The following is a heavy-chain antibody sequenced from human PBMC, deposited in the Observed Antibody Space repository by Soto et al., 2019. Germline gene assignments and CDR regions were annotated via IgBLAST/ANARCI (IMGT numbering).Heavy chain of an antibody. D-gene: IGHD3-16*01. CDR3: AKLTEA. V-gene: IGHV3-23*01. J-gene: IGHJ4*02. CDR1: GFTFSAYV. CDR2: ITSSGGGT. Sequence: LRLSCAASGFTFSAYVMSWVRQAPGKGLEWVSSITSSGGGTYYADSVKGRFTVSRDNSKNTVYLQMNSLRDEDTAVYYCAKLTEAWGQGTLVTVSS.